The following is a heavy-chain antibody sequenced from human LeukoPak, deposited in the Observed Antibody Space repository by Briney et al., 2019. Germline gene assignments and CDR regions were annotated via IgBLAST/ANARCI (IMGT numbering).Heavy chain of an antibody. CDR3: AKDYYGSGSYSLSYQYYGADV. J-gene: IGHJ6*04. V-gene: IGHV3-30*18. Sequence: GGSLRLFCAASGFTFNSYGMHWVRQAPGKGREWVTAVTYDGSNKYYADSVKGRFTISRDNSKNTLYLQMNSLRPDDRAVYYCAKDYYGSGSYSLSYQYYGADVWGKGTTVTVSS. CDR1: GFTFNSYG. D-gene: IGHD3-10*01. CDR2: VTYDGSNK.